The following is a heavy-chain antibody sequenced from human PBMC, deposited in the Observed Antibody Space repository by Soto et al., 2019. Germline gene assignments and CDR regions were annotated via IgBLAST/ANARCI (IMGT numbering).Heavy chain of an antibody. J-gene: IGHJ4*02. CDR1: GGSISSSNW. CDR2: ICHSGNT. V-gene: IGHV4-4*02. D-gene: IGHD3-10*01. Sequence: QVQLQESGPGLVKPSGTLSLTCAVSGGSISSSNWWGWVRQPPGKGLEWIGEICHSGNTNYNPSLKSRVTLAVDKSRNQFSLKLSSVTAADTAVYYCARRWGEGRVDYWGQGTLVTVSS. CDR3: ARRWGEGRVDY.